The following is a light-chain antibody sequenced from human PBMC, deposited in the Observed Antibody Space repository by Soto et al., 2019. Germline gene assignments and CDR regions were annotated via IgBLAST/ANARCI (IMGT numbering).Light chain of an antibody. V-gene: IGKV3-15*01. CDR1: QSVSRA. J-gene: IGKJ2*01. Sequence: DIVLTQSPATLSVSPGESATLSCRASQSVSRALAWYQHVTGQAPRLLIYDSSTRATGVPARFSGSGSGTRFTRTNSSLQSEEFAVYYCQQYNSWPPRYTFGQGTKLQI. CDR3: QQYNSWPPRYT. CDR2: DSS.